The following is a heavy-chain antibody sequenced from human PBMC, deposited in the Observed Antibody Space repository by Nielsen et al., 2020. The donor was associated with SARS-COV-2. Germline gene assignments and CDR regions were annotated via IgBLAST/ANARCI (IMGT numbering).Heavy chain of an antibody. J-gene: IGHJ4*02. CDR2: ISWNSGSI. Sequence: GGSLRLSCAASGFTFDDYAMHWVRQAPGKGLEWVSGISWNSGSIGYADSVKGRFTISRDNAKNSLYLQMNSLRAEDTALYYCASLSSYDFPSDYWGQGTLVTVSS. D-gene: IGHD3-3*01. CDR3: ASLSSYDFPSDY. CDR1: GFTFDDYA. V-gene: IGHV3-9*01.